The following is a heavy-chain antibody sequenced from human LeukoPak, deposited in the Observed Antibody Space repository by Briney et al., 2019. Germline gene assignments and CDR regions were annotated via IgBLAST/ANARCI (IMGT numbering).Heavy chain of an antibody. D-gene: IGHD3-16*01. CDR1: GFTFSSYA. CDR2: ISYDGSNK. Sequence: PGGSLRLSCAASGFTFSSYAMHWVRQAPGKGLEWVAVISYDGSNKYYADSVKGRFTISRDNSKNTLYLQMNSLRAEDTAVYYCAKDAPYYDYVSRAFDIWGQGTMVTVSS. J-gene: IGHJ3*02. V-gene: IGHV3-30-3*01. CDR3: AKDAPYYDYVSRAFDI.